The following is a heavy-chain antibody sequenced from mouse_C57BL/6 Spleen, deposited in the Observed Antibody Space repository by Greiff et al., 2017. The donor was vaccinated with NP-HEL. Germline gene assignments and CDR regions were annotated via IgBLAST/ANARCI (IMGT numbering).Heavy chain of an antibody. D-gene: IGHD4-1*01. CDR2: IYPGDGDT. Sequence: VQLQESGPELVKPGASVKISCKASGYAFSSSWMNWVKQRPGKGLEWIGRIYPGDGDTNYNGKFKGKATLTADKSSSTAYMQLSSLTSEDSAVYFCARRRVNWERYFDVWGTGTTVTVSS. CDR1: GYAFSSSW. CDR3: ARRRVNWERYFDV. V-gene: IGHV1-82*01. J-gene: IGHJ1*03.